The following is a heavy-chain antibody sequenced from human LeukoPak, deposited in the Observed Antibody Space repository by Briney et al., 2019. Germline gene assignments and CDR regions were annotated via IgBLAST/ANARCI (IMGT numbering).Heavy chain of an antibody. V-gene: IGHV3-7*05. CDR1: RFTFSSYW. Sequence: GGSLRLSCAASRFTFSSYWMNWVRRAPGKGLEWVANIKQDGSEKYYVDSVKGRFTISRDNAKNSLYLQMNSLRAEDTAVYYCARDGPLAFDIWGQGTMVTVSS. CDR2: IKQDGSEK. CDR3: ARDGPLAFDI. J-gene: IGHJ3*02.